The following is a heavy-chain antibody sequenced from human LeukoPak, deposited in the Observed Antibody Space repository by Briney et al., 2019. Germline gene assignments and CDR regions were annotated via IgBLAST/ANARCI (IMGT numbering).Heavy chain of an antibody. J-gene: IGHJ6*04. D-gene: IGHD3-10*01. V-gene: IGHV4-61*01. CDR3: ARDKAEGVVASMDV. CDR2: IYYSGST. Sequence: SETLSLTCTVSGGSLSSGSYYWRWIRQPPGKGLEWIGYIYYSGSTNYNPSLKSRVTISVDTSKNQFSLKLSSVTAADTAVYYCARDKAEGVVASMDVWGKGTTVTVSS. CDR1: GGSLSSGSYY.